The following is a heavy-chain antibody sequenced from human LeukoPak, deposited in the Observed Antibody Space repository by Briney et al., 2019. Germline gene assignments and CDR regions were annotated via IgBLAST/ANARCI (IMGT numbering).Heavy chain of an antibody. V-gene: IGHV3-30*18. D-gene: IGHD3-22*01. Sequence: GRSLRLSCAASAFTFRSYGMHWVRQAPGKGLQWVAFISYDGRNKYYEDSVKGRFTISRDNSKNTLFPQMNSLRPEDTAVYYCAKRGDSSGYPSYFDYWGRGTLVTVSS. CDR3: AKRGDSSGYPSYFDY. CDR1: AFTFRSYG. J-gene: IGHJ4*02. CDR2: ISYDGRNK.